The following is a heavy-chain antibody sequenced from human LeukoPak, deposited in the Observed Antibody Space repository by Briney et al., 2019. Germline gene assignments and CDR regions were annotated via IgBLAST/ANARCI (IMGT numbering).Heavy chain of an antibody. CDR3: ARDQYYYDSSGTWNYYYGMDV. D-gene: IGHD3-22*01. Sequence: KSSETLSLTCTVSGGSISSYYWSWIRQPPGKGLEWIGYIYYSGSTNYNPSLKSRVTISVDTSKNQFSLKLSSVTAADTAVYYCARDQYYYDSSGTWNYYYGMDVWGQGTTATVSS. CDR2: IYYSGST. CDR1: GGSISSYY. J-gene: IGHJ6*02. V-gene: IGHV4-59*01.